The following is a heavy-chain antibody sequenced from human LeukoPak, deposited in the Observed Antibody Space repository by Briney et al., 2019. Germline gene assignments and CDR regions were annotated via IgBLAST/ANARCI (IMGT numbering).Heavy chain of an antibody. Sequence: GGSLRLSCAASGFTFSSYGMSWVRQAPGKGLEWVSAISGSGGSTYYADSVKGRFTISRDNSKNTLYLQMNSLRAEDTAVYYCAKEGDYYGSGSYRDGFDIWGQGTRATVSS. CDR3: AKEGDYYGSGSYRDGFDI. CDR1: GFTFSSYG. CDR2: ISGSGGST. J-gene: IGHJ3*02. V-gene: IGHV3-23*01. D-gene: IGHD3-10*01.